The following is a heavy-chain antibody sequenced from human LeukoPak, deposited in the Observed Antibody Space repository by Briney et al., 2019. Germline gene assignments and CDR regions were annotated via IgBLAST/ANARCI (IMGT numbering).Heavy chain of an antibody. J-gene: IGHJ6*02. CDR3: AKGSRGIAAAGTFYYYYYGMDV. CDR1: GFTFDNYA. CDR2: ISWNSGSI. D-gene: IGHD6-13*01. V-gene: IGHV3-9*01. Sequence: PGGSLRLSCAASGFTFDNYAMHWVRLAPGKGLEWVSGISWNSGSIGYADSVKGRFTISRDNAKNSLYLQMNSLRAEDTAVYYCAKGSRGIAAAGTFYYYYYGMDVWGQGTTVTVSS.